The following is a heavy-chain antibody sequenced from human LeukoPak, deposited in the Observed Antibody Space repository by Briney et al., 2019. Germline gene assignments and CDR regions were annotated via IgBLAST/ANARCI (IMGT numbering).Heavy chain of an antibody. CDR1: GFTFSSYA. Sequence: GGSLRLSCAASGFTFSSYAMTWVRQAPGKGLEWVSAISGRDGSTFYAGSVKGRFTISRDNSKNTLYLQMNSLRAEDTAVYYCAKAQTTVTTSSNYWGQGTLVTVSP. CDR3: AKAQTTVTTSSNY. V-gene: IGHV3-23*01. J-gene: IGHJ4*02. D-gene: IGHD4-17*01. CDR2: ISGRDGST.